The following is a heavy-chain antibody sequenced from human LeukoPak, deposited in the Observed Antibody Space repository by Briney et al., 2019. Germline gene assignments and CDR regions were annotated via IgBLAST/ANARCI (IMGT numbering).Heavy chain of an antibody. CDR3: ARRSVAGATTGYYYDS. J-gene: IGHJ4*02. CDR2: VNWNGDNP. V-gene: IGHV3-20*04. CDR1: GFTFEDYG. Sequence: GGSLRLSCEASGFTFEDYGMTWVRQRPGKGLEYVCEVNWNGDNPVYENSLRGRFTISRDNAKNSVYLQMSSLRVDDTAFYYCARRSVAGATTGYYYDSWGQGTLVTVSS. D-gene: IGHD1-26*01.